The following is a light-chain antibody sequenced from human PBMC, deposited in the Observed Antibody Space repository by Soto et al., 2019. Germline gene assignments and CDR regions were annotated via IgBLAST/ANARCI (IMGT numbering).Light chain of an antibody. CDR1: QSVDSN. CDR2: GAS. CDR3: QQNYRATPWT. V-gene: IGKV3-15*01. Sequence: EILMTQSPATLSVSPGERATLSCRASQSVDSNLAWYQQKPGQAPRLLIYGASTRATGISARFSGSGSGTEFTLTISSLQPDDFATYYCQQNYRATPWTFGQGTKADIK. J-gene: IGKJ1*01.